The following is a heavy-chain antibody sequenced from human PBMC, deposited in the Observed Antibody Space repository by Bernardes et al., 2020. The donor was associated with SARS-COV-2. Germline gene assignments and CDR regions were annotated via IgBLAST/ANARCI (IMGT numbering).Heavy chain of an antibody. Sequence: GGSLRLSCAASGFTFSSYTMNWVRQAPGKGLEWISSISTSSSYISYSDSVRGRFTISRDNAKNSVSLQMNSLRAEDTAVYYCARVDFSNLYYVDYWGQGTPVTVSS. CDR1: GFTFSSYT. V-gene: IGHV3-21*06. CDR2: ISTSSSYI. D-gene: IGHD4-4*01. J-gene: IGHJ4*02. CDR3: ARVDFSNLYYVDY.